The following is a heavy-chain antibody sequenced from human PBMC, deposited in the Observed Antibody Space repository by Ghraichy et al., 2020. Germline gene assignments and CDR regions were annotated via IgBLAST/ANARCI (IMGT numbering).Heavy chain of an antibody. CDR2: ISSSSRYT. V-gene: IGHV3-21*01. CDR3: LRGGGAGTPVLYQVDV. D-gene: IGHD2-21*01. J-gene: IGHJ6*02. Sequence: GGSLRLSCVASGFTFSPNTMNWVRQAPGKGLEWVSFISSSSRYTYYADSVKGRFTISRDNAQNSLYLQMNSLRADDTAVYYCLRGGGAGTPVLYQVDVWGLGTTVTVSS. CDR1: GFTFSPNT.